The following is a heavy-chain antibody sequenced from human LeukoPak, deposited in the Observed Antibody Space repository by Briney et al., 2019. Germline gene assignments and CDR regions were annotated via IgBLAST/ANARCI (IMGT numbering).Heavy chain of an antibody. CDR1: GFTFIDYD. J-gene: IGHJ4*02. Sequence: PGGSLRLSCAASGFTFIDYDMHWVRQVIGKGLEWVSAIGIRGDTHYSGSVKGRFTISRDNAKNSLYLQMNSLRAEDTAVYYCARDRGGSYSAIDYWGQGTLVTVSS. V-gene: IGHV3-13*01. D-gene: IGHD1-26*01. CDR3: ARDRGGSYSAIDY. CDR2: IGIRGDT.